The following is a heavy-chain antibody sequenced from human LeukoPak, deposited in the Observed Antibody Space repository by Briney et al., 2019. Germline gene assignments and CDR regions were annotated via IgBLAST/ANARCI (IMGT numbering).Heavy chain of an antibody. Sequence: GGSLRLSCAASGFTFSSYAMSWVRQAPGKGLEWVSGISGSGGSTYYAGSVKGRFTISRDNSKNTLYLQMNSLRAEDTAVYYCAKAQAYSSTGVGFWGQGTLVTVSS. D-gene: IGHD6-13*01. CDR1: GFTFSSYA. CDR2: ISGSGGST. V-gene: IGHV3-23*01. J-gene: IGHJ4*02. CDR3: AKAQAYSSTGVGF.